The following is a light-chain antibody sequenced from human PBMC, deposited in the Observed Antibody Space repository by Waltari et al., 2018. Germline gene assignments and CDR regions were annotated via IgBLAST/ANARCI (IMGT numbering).Light chain of an antibody. Sequence: DIVLTQSPGTLSLSLGDRATVSCRASQSVSRALAWYQQKPGQAPRLLIYGSSTRATGIPDRFSGSGSGTDFSLTISRLEPDDFAVYYCQHYLRLPVTFGQGTTVEI. V-gene: IGKV3-20*01. J-gene: IGKJ1*01. CDR1: QSVSRA. CDR2: GSS. CDR3: QHYLRLPVT.